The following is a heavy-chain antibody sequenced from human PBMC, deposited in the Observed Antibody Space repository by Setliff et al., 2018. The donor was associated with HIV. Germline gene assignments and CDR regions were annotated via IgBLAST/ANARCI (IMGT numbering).Heavy chain of an antibody. CDR2: IKSGGTA. Sequence: GGSLRLSCAASGFSFSGAWMRWVRQAPGKGLEWVAQIKSGGTADYAAPVKGRFTISRDDSKNVVSLQMDSLKAEDTAVYYCTADLPDSAPYCFDYWGQGALVTVSS. CDR3: TADLPDSAPYCFDY. CDR1: GFSFSGAW. J-gene: IGHJ4*02. V-gene: IGHV3-15*01. D-gene: IGHD2-15*01.